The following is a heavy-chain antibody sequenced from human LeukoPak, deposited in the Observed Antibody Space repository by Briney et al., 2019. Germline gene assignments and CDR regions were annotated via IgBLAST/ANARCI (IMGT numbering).Heavy chain of an antibody. CDR1: GYTFTGYY. D-gene: IGHD4-17*01. CDR2: INPNSGGT. CDR3: ATEAPTVTTPDY. Sequence: ASVKVSCKASGYTFTGYYMHWVRQAPGQGLEWMGWINPNSGGTNYAQKIQGRVTMTRDTSISTAYMELSRLRSDDTAVYYCATEAPTVTTPDYWGQGTLVTVSS. J-gene: IGHJ4*02. V-gene: IGHV1-2*02.